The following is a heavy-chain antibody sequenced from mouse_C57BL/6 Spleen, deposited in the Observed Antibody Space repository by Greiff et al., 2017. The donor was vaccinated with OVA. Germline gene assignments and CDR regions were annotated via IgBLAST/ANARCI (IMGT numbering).Heavy chain of an antibody. CDR1: GFNIKDDY. D-gene: IGHD2-5*01. CDR3: NAGSNYGSFAY. V-gene: IGHV14-4*01. Sequence: VQLQQSGAELVRPGASVKLSCTASGFNIKDDYMHWVKQRPEQGLEWIGWIDPESGDTEYASKFQGKATITADTSSNTAYLQLSSLTSEDTAVYYCNAGSNYGSFAYWGQGTLVTVSA. J-gene: IGHJ3*01. CDR2: IDPESGDT.